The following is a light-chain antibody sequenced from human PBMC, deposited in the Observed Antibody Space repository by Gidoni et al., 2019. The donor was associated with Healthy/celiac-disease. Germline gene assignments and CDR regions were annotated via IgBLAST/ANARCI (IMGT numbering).Light chain of an antibody. CDR2: DAS. J-gene: IGKJ2*01. V-gene: IGKV1-33*01. CDR3: QQYDHLPYT. CDR1: QDISNY. Sequence: DIKMTQSPSSLSASEGDRVTINCQASQDISNYLNWYQQKPGKAPKLLIYDASNLETGVPSRFSGSGSGTDFTFTISSLQPEDIATYYCQQYDHLPYTFXQXTKLEIK.